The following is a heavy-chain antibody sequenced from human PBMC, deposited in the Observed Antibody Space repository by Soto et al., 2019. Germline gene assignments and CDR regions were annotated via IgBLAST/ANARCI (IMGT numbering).Heavy chain of an antibody. J-gene: IGHJ6*02. Sequence: SLKISCVTXXXTFSDYGFPXXRQAPGKGLDWVAMISFDGNKINYAESVKGRFTISRDPSKNTFYLQMTSLPAEDAAVYYCGRDFEDFDNLKFYYGMSVWGQXTXVTVSS. CDR3: GRDFEDFDNLKFYYGMSV. CDR2: ISFDGNKI. D-gene: IGHD3-3*01. CDR1: XXTFSDYG. V-gene: IGHV3-33*05.